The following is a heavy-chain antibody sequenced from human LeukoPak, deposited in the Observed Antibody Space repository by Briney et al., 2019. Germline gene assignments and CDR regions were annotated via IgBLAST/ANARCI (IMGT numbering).Heavy chain of an antibody. CDR1: GYTFTSYY. Sequence: ASVKVSCKASGYTFTSYYMHWVRQAPGQGLEWMGIINPSGGSTSYAQKFQGRVTMTRDTSTSTVYMELSSLRSEDTAVYYCARDNSREIVATIGFDYWGQGTLVTVSS. CDR2: INPSGGST. CDR3: ARDNSREIVATIGFDY. V-gene: IGHV1-46*01. J-gene: IGHJ4*02. D-gene: IGHD5-12*01.